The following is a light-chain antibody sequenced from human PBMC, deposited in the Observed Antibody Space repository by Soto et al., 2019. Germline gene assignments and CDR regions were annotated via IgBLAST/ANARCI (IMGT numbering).Light chain of an antibody. CDR3: QQDNNWPRA. CDR2: GAS. CDR1: QSVSSN. J-gene: IGKJ1*01. Sequence: EIVMTQSPATLSVSPGERATLACRASQSVSSNLAWYQQKPAQAPRLPNYGASTRATGFPARFSGSGSGTVFTLSKSTIRSADLGSYYCQQDNNWPRAFGQGTKVEIE. V-gene: IGKV3-15*01.